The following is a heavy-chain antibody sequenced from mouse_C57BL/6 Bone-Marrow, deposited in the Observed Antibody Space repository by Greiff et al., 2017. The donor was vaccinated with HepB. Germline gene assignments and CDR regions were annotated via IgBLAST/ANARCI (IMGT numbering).Heavy chain of an antibody. D-gene: IGHD4-1*02. CDR2: ISSGSSTI. CDR1: GFTFSDYG. CDR3: ATQLGRYWYFDV. V-gene: IGHV5-17*01. Sequence: EVKLMESGGGLVKPGGSLKLSCAASGFTFSDYGMHWVRQAPEKGLEWVAYISSGSSTIYYADTVKGRFTISRDNAKNTLFLQMTSLRSEDTAMYYCATQLGRYWYFDVWGTGTTVTVSS. J-gene: IGHJ1*03.